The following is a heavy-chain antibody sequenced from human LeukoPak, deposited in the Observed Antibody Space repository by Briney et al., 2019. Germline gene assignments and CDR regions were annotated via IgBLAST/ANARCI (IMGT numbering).Heavy chain of an antibody. J-gene: IGHJ5*02. CDR1: GGTFSSYA. V-gene: IGHV1-69*04. CDR3: ARGIPRFDP. Sequence: SVKVSCKASGGTFSSYAISWVRQAPGQGLEWMGRIIPIFGIANYAQKFQGRVTITADKSTSTAYMELSGLRSEDTAVYYCARGIPRFDPWGQGTLVTVSS. CDR2: IIPIFGIA.